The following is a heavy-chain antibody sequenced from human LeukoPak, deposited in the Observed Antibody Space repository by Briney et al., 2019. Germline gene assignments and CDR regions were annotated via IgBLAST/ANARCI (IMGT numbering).Heavy chain of an antibody. CDR2: VSPNSGNT. D-gene: IGHD3-9*01. J-gene: IGHJ6*02. CDR3: ATPSHYDTLAYGMDV. CDR1: GYTFTSYD. V-gene: IGHV1-8*02. Sequence: RASVKVSCKASGYTFTSYDLNWVRQATGQGLEWMGWVSPNSGNTGYAQKFQGRVTMTEDTSTDTAYMELSSLRSEDTAVYYCATPSHYDTLAYGMDVWGQGTTVTVSS.